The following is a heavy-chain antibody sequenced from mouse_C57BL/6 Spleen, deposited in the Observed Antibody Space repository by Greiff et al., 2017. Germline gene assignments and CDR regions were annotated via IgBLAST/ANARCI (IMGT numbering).Heavy chain of an antibody. CDR3: TSYYGSSYRDY. CDR2: IDPENGDT. J-gene: IGHJ2*01. V-gene: IGHV14-4*01. D-gene: IGHD1-1*01. Sequence: EVQLQQSGAELVRPGASVKLSCTASGFNIKDDYMHWVKQRPEQGLEWIGWIDPENGDTEYASKFQGKATITADTSSNTAYLQLSSLTSEDTAVYYCTSYYGSSYRDYWGQGTTLTVSS. CDR1: GFNIKDDY.